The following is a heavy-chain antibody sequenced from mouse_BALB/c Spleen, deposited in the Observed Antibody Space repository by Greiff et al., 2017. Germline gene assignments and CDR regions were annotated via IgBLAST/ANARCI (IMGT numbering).Heavy chain of an antibody. Sequence: VQLKESGAELMKPGASVKLSCTASGFNIKDTYMHWVKQRPEQGLEWIGRIDPANGNTKYDPKFQGKATITADTSSNTAYLQLSSLTSEDTAVYYCARDSSGYDYAMDYWGQGTSVTVSS. CDR2: IDPANGNT. CDR1: GFNIKDTY. CDR3: ARDSSGYDYAMDY. J-gene: IGHJ4*01. V-gene: IGHV14-3*02. D-gene: IGHD3-2*01.